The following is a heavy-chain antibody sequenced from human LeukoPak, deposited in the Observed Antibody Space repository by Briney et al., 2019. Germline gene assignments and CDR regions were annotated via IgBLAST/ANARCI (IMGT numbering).Heavy chain of an antibody. CDR2: VDPEDGET. CDR1: GYTFTYYY. V-gene: IGHV1-69-2*01. CDR3: RIAVAGTTDY. Sequence: ASVKVSCKVSGYTFTYYYMHWVQQAPGKGVEWMGLVDPEDGETIYAEKFQGRVTITADTSTDTAYMELSSLRSEDTAVYYCRIAVAGTTDYWGQGTLVTVSS. D-gene: IGHD6-19*01. J-gene: IGHJ4*02.